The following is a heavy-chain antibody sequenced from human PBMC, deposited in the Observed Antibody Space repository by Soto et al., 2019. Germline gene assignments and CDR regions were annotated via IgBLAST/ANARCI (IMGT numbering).Heavy chain of an antibody. V-gene: IGHV3-30*18. Sequence: QVQLVESGGGVVQPGRSLRLSCAASGFTFSSYGMHWVRQAPGKGLEWVAVISYDGSNKYYADSVKGRFTISRDNSKNTLYLQMNSLRAEDTAVYYCAKDPHYGYNWYGIFDYWGQGTLVTVSS. CDR2: ISYDGSNK. CDR1: GFTFSSYG. J-gene: IGHJ4*02. D-gene: IGHD5-12*01. CDR3: AKDPHYGYNWYGIFDY.